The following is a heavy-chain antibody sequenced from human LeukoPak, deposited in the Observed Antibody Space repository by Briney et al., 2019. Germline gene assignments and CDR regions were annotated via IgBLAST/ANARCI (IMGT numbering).Heavy chain of an antibody. J-gene: IGHJ4*02. CDR1: GFTFSSYW. Sequence: GGPLRLSCAASGFTFSSYWMHWVRQAPGKGLVWVSRVNTDGRTTNYADSVRGRFTISRDNAENTLYLQMNSLRVEDTAVYYCSMDLSGAHDYWGQGSVVTVSS. CDR2: VNTDGRTT. V-gene: IGHV3-74*01. CDR3: SMDLSGAHDY. D-gene: IGHD2-2*03.